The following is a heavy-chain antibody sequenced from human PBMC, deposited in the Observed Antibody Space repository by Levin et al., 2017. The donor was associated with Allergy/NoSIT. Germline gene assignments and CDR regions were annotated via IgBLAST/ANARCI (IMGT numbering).Heavy chain of an antibody. CDR1: GGSFSGYY. D-gene: IGHD3-10*01. V-gene: IGHV4-34*01. J-gene: IGHJ3*02. CDR2: INHSGST. Sequence: PSETLSLTCAVYGGSFSGYYWSWIRQPPGKGLEWIGEINHSGSTNYNPSLKSRVTISVDTSKNQFSLKLSSVTAADTAVYYCARGTMVRAGDAFDIWGQGTMVTVSS. CDR3: ARGTMVRAGDAFDI.